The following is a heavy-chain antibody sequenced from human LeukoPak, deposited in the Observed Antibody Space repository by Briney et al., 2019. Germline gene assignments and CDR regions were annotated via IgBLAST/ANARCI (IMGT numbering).Heavy chain of an antibody. CDR3: ARNGIHGYSGLDF. CDR2: LYSDETT. V-gene: IGHV4-59*08. D-gene: IGHD5-12*01. J-gene: IGHJ4*02. Sequence: PSETLSLTCTVSGGSISGYFWSWIRQPPGKGLEWLGYLYSDETTNYSPSLRSRITISIDTSKNQFSLNLRSVTAADTAVYYCARNGIHGYSGLDFWGQGTLVTVSS. CDR1: GGSISGYF.